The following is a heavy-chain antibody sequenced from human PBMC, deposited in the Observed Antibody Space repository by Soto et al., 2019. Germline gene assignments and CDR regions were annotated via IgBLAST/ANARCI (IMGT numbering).Heavy chain of an antibody. J-gene: IGHJ3*01. CDR1: GYTFTGYY. D-gene: IGHD4-17*01. CDR3: ARDLTPLCGDYGAFPYVKSF. CDR2: INPNSGGT. V-gene: IGHV1-2*04. Sequence: GASVKVSCKASGYTFTGYYMHWVRQAPGQGLEWMGWINPNSGGTNYAQKFQGWVTMTRDTSISTAYMELSRLRSDDTAVYSCARDLTPLCGDYGAFPYVKSFWGQ.